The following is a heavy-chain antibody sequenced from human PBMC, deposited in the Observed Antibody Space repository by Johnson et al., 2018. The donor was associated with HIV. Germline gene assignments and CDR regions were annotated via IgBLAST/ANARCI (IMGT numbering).Heavy chain of an antibody. J-gene: IGHJ3*02. V-gene: IGHV3-30*04. CDR2: ISYDGSNK. CDR3: ARSVHDYGDYLWGRDAFDI. CDR1: GFTFSSYA. D-gene: IGHD4-17*01. Sequence: VQLVESGGGVVQPGRSLRLSCAASGFTFSSYAMHWVRQAPGKGLEWVAVISYDGSNKYYGDSVKGRFTISRDNSKKTLYLQMSSLRAEDTAVYYCARSVHDYGDYLWGRDAFDIWGQGTTVTVSS.